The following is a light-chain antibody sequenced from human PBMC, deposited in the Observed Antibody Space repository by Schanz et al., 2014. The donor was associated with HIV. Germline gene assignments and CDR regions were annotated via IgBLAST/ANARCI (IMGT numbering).Light chain of an antibody. CDR1: QSVLYNSHNKNY. Sequence: DIVMTQSPDSLAVSLGERATINCKSSQSVLYNSHNKNYLAWYQQKPGQPPNLLIYWASTRESGVPDRFSGGGSGTDFTLTISSLQAEDVAVYYCQQYYSTPPTFGGGTQVEIK. J-gene: IGKJ4*01. V-gene: IGKV4-1*01. CDR3: QQYYSTPPT. CDR2: WAS.